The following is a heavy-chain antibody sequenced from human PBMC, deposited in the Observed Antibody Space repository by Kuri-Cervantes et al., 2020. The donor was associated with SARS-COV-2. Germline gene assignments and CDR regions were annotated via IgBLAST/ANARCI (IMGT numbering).Heavy chain of an antibody. Sequence: ASVKVSCKASGYTFTGYYMHWVRQAPGQGLEWMGWINPNSGGTNYAQKFQGRVTMTRDTSISTAYMELSRLRSDDTAVYYCARLRYLVGATETYYFDYWGQRTLVTVSS. CDR2: INPNSGGT. J-gene: IGHJ4*02. CDR1: GYTFTGYY. CDR3: ARLRYLVGATETYYFDY. V-gene: IGHV1-2*02. D-gene: IGHD1-26*01.